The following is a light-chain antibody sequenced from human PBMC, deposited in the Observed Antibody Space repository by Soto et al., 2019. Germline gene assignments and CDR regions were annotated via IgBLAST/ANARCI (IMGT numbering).Light chain of an antibody. J-gene: IGLJ1*01. Sequence: SYELTQPPSVSVSPGQTASITCSGDKLEDKYACWYQQKPGQSPVLVIYQDSKRPSGIPERFSGSNSGNTATLTISGTQAMDEADYYCQAWDSSTAVFGTGTKLTVL. CDR2: QDS. CDR3: QAWDSSTAV. V-gene: IGLV3-1*01. CDR1: KLEDKY.